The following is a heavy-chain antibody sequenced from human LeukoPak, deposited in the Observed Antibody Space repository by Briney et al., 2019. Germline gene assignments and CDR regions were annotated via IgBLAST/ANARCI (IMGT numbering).Heavy chain of an antibody. CDR3: ARAVVTASDAFDI. D-gene: IGHD2-21*02. J-gene: IGHJ3*02. CDR1: GGSISSGGYY. CDR2: IYYSGST. Sequence: SETLSLTCTVSGGSISSGGYYWSWIRQHPGKGLEWIGYIYYSGSTYYNPSLKNRVTISVNTSKNQFSLKLSSVTAADTAVYYCARAVVTASDAFDIWGQGTMVTVSS. V-gene: IGHV4-31*03.